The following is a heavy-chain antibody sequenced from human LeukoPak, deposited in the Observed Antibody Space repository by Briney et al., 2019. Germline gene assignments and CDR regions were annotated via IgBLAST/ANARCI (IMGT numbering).Heavy chain of an antibody. CDR2: IYYSGST. CDR1: GGSISGTGYY. D-gene: IGHD3-10*01. J-gene: IGHJ4*02. V-gene: IGHV4-39*07. CDR3: ARVRLWFGDHLDDY. Sequence: TSSETLSLTCVVSGGSISGTGYYWGWIRQPPGKGLEWIGSIYYSGSTYYNPSLKSRVTMSVDTSKNQFSLKLTSVTAADTAVYYCARVRLWFGDHLDDYWGQGTLVTVSS.